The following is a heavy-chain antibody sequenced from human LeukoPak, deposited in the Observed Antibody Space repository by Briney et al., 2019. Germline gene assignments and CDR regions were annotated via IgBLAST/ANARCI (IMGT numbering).Heavy chain of an antibody. Sequence: SETLSLTCTVSGGSISSGSYYWSWIRQPAGKGLEWIGRIYTSGSTNYNPSLKSRVTISIDTSKNQFSLKLSSVTAADTAVYYCARAMDWNYEDYWGQGTLVTVSS. V-gene: IGHV4-61*02. J-gene: IGHJ4*02. D-gene: IGHD1-7*01. CDR2: IYTSGST. CDR3: ARAMDWNYEDY. CDR1: GGSISSGSYY.